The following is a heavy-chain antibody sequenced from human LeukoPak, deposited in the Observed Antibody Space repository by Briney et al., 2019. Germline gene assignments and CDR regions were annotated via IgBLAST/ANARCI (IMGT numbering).Heavy chain of an antibody. J-gene: IGHJ4*02. V-gene: IGHV4-59*08. CDR3: ARQGGAVAGRAVDY. CDR1: GASLSSYY. CDR2: IYYSGST. Sequence: PSETLSLTCTVSGASLSSYYWSWIRQSPGKGLEWIGYIYYSGSTDYNPSLESRATISIDTSKNQLSLKLTSVTAADTAIYYCARQGGAVAGRAVDYWGQGTLVTVLS. D-gene: IGHD6-19*01.